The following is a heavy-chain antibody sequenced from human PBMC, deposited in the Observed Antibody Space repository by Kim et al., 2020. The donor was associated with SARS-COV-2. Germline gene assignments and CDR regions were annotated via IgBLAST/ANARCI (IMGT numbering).Heavy chain of an antibody. V-gene: IGHV4-59*01. Sequence: SETLSLTCTVSGGSISSYYWSWIRQPPGKGLEWIGYIYYSGSTNCNPSLKSRVTISVDTSKNQFSLKLSSVTAADTAVYYCARGGYYDYVWGSWGQGTLVTVSS. CDR1: GGSISSYY. CDR3: ARGGYYDYVWGS. D-gene: IGHD3-16*01. CDR2: IYYSGST. J-gene: IGHJ5*02.